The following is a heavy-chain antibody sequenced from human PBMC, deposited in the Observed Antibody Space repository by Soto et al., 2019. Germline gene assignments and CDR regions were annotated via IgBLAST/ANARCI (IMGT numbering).Heavy chain of an antibody. V-gene: IGHV3-33*01. D-gene: IGHD4-17*01. CDR1: GFTFSSYG. J-gene: IGHJ3*02. Sequence: QVQLVESGGGVVQPGRSLSLSCAASGFTFSSYGMHWVRQAPGKGLEWVADIWYDGSNKYYADSVKGRFTISRDNSKNTLYLQMTSLRAEGTAVYYWAREDYGEVEDAFDIWGQGTMVTVSS. CDR2: IWYDGSNK. CDR3: AREDYGEVEDAFDI.